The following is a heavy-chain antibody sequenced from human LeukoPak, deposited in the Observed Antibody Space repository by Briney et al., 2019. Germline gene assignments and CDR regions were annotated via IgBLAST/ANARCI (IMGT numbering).Heavy chain of an antibody. Sequence: GGSLRLSCAASGFTFSSYAMSWVRQAPGKGLEWVSTITGSGSSTYYADSVKGRFTISRDKSMDTLFLQMSSLRAEDTAVYYCVKVGGMYSSSWPTDIWGQGTLVTVSS. CDR3: VKVGGMYSSSWPTDI. V-gene: IGHV3-23*01. CDR1: GFTFSSYA. J-gene: IGHJ4*02. CDR2: ITGSGSST. D-gene: IGHD6-13*01.